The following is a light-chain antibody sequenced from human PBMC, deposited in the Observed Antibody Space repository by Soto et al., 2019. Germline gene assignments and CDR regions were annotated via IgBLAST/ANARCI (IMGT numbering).Light chain of an antibody. CDR1: QGISSW. Sequence: IQMTQSPSPLSASVGDRVTITCRASQGISSWLAWYPQKPGKAPKLLIYDASSLESGVPSRFSGSGSGTEFTLTISSLQADDFATYYSQHYTIYSEAFGQGTKVDNK. J-gene: IGKJ1*01. CDR2: DAS. V-gene: IGKV1-5*01. CDR3: QHYTIYSEA.